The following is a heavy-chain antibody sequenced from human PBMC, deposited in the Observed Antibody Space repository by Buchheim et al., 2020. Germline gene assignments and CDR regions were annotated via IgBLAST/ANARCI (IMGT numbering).Heavy chain of an antibody. Sequence: QLQLQESGPGLVKPSETLSLTCTVSGGSIDSRNYYWGWIRQPPGEGLEWIGTICSTGTTYYNPSLNSRVHISVDTSKNQFSLKLSSVTAADTAVYYCARDPYYYDNSGYKYFFDYWGQGIL. V-gene: IGHV4-39*07. CDR2: ICSTGTT. CDR3: ARDPYYYDNSGYKYFFDY. J-gene: IGHJ4*02. CDR1: GGSIDSRNYY. D-gene: IGHD3-22*01.